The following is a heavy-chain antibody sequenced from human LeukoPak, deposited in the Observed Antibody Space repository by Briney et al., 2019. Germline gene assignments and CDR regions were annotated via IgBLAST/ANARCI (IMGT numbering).Heavy chain of an antibody. CDR2: IYYSGST. Sequence: SETLSLTCSVSGDSISSRDYYWSWIRQPPGKGLEWIGYIYYSGSTNYNPSLKSRVTISVDTSKNQFSLKLSSVTAADTAVYYCVRALRDTMVRGVMDVWGQGTTVTVSS. CDR3: VRALRDTMVRGVMDV. D-gene: IGHD3-10*01. J-gene: IGHJ6*02. V-gene: IGHV4-30-4*08. CDR1: GDSISSRDYY.